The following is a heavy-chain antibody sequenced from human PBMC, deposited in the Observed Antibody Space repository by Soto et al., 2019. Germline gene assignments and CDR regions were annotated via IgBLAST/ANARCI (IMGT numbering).Heavy chain of an antibody. V-gene: IGHV4-30-4*01. CDR3: ARVYGHNTGYYSVYFMDV. D-gene: IGHD5-18*01. CDR1: GGCISSGDYY. Sequence: PSETLSLTFNVSGGCISSGDYYWTCIRQSPWKGLEGIGYIYYTGSTFYSPSLKSRVTISLDTSENHFSLHMNSVTAADTAVYFCARVYGHNTGYYSVYFMDVWGQGTTVTVYS. J-gene: IGHJ6*02. CDR2: IYYTGST.